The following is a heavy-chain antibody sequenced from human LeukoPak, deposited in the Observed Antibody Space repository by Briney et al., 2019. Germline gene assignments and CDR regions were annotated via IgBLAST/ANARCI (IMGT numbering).Heavy chain of an antibody. CDR2: IYYSGST. CDR1: GGSISDYY. Sequence: SETLSLTCTASGGSISDYYWSWIRQPPGKGLEWIGYIYYSGSTNYNPSLKSRVTISVDSSKNHFSLRLSSVTAADTAVYYCARQDYYGSGSYLRMDVWGQGTTVTVSS. V-gene: IGHV4-59*08. D-gene: IGHD3-10*01. J-gene: IGHJ6*02. CDR3: ARQDYYGSGSYLRMDV.